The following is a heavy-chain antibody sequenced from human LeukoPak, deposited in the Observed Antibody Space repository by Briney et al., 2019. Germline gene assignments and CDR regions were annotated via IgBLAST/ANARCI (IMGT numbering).Heavy chain of an antibody. CDR3: ARVVRYTPAAGVRYSMDV. CDR1: GYTFTGYY. CDR2: INPNSGGT. D-gene: IGHD2-2*02. Sequence: ASVKVSCKASGYTFTGYYMHWVRQAPGQGLEWMGWINPNSGGTNYAQKFQGRVTMTRDTSITTAYMELSRLRSDDTAIFYCARVVRYTPAAGVRYSMDVWGQGTTVIVSS. J-gene: IGHJ6*02. V-gene: IGHV1-2*02.